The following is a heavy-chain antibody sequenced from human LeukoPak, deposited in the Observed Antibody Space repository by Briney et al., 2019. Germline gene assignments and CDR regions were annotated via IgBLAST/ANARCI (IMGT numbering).Heavy chain of an antibody. CDR3: ARERQTGMVYYYYGMDV. J-gene: IGHJ6*02. CDR1: GFTFNSYS. V-gene: IGHV3-21*01. CDR2: INRSSTYI. Sequence: GGSLRLSSAASGFTFNSYSMNWVRQAPGKGLEWVSSINRSSTYIYYVYSMKGRFTISTDKAKNLLYLQMNSLRAEDMDMYYCARERQTGMVYYYYGMDVWGQGTTVTVSS. D-gene: IGHD1-1*01.